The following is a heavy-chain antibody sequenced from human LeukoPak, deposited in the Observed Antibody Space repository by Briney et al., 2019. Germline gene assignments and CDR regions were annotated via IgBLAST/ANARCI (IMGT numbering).Heavy chain of an antibody. J-gene: IGHJ3*02. V-gene: IGHV3-30-3*01. CDR3: ARDSWIADAFDI. CDR2: ISYDGSNK. CDR1: GFTFSSYA. D-gene: IGHD5-12*01. Sequence: PGRSLRLSCAASGFTFSSYAMHWVRQAPGKGLEWVAVISYDGSNKYYADSVKGRFTISRDNAKNSLYLQMNSLRAEDTAVYYCARDSWIADAFDIWGQGTMVTVSS.